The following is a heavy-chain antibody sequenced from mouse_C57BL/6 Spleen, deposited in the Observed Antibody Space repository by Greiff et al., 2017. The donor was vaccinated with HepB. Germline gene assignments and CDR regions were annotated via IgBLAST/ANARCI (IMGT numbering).Heavy chain of an antibody. J-gene: IGHJ1*03. V-gene: IGHV3-6*01. CDR1: GYSITSGYY. D-gene: IGHD1-1*01. CDR3: ARKGGSSLYWYFDV. Sequence: DVQLQESGPGLVKPSQSLSLTCSVTGYSITSGYYWNWIRQFPGNKLEWVGYISYDGSNNYNPTLKNRISLTRDTSKNQFFLKLNSVTTEDTATYYCARKGGSSLYWYFDVWGTGTTVTVSS. CDR2: ISYDGSN.